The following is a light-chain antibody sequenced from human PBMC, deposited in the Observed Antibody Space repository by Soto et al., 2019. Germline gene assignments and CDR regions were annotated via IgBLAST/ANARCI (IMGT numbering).Light chain of an antibody. Sequence: DIQMTQSPSSLSASVGDSVTITCRASQSITTLLNWYQKKPGKAPNLLIYAASSLRSGVPSRFSGAGSGTEFSLTISALQPEDFASHFCQQSSNIPLTFGGGTKVDIK. J-gene: IGKJ4*01. CDR2: AAS. CDR1: QSITTL. CDR3: QQSSNIPLT. V-gene: IGKV1-39*01.